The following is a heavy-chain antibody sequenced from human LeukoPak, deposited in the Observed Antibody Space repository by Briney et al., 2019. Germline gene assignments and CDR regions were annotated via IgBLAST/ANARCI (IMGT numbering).Heavy chain of an antibody. J-gene: IGHJ4*02. D-gene: IGHD1-14*01. CDR1: GYTFTTYF. Sequence: ASVKVSCKASGYTFTTYFIHWVRQAPGQGLEWVGWINPNSGGTTYAQKFQGRVTMTRDTSISTAYMELSGLRSDDTAVYYCATTSAGCSNLSFYWGQGTLVIVSS. CDR2: INPNSGGT. V-gene: IGHV1-2*02. CDR3: ATTSAGCSNLSFY.